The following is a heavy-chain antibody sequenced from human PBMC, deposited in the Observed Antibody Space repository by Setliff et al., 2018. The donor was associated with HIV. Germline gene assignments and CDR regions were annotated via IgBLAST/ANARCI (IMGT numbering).Heavy chain of an antibody. D-gene: IGHD3-22*01. V-gene: IGHV4-59*11. Sequence: SETLSLTCSVSGGSISSHHWSWIRQPPGKGLEWIGSIYNSGSTNYNPSLTSRVTISVETSKHQFSLKLSSVTAADTAVFYCARLTTTYYYDSSAYYHPVWGQGTLVTVSS. CDR1: GGSISSHH. CDR3: ARLTTTYYYDSSAYYHPV. J-gene: IGHJ4*02. CDR2: IYNSGST.